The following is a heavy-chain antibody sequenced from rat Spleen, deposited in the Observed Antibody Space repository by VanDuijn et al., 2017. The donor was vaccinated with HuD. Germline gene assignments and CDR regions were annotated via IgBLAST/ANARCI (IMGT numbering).Heavy chain of an antibody. CDR1: GFTFSNYG. J-gene: IGHJ2*01. CDR3: ATNPNDGTYYYG. V-gene: IGHV5-19*01. CDR2: ISPSGGST. D-gene: IGHD1-12*02. Sequence: EVQLVESGGGLVQPGRSLKLSCAASGFTFSNYGMHWIRQAPTKGLEWVASISPSGGSTYYRDSVKGRFTISRDNAKSTLYLQMDSLRSEDTATYYCATNPNDGTYYYGWGQGVMVTVSS.